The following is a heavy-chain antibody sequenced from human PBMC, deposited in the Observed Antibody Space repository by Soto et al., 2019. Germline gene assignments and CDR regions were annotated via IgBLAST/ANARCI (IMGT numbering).Heavy chain of an antibody. CDR2: MNPNSGNT. CDR3: ARERITIFGVVIRVYGMDV. J-gene: IGHJ6*02. Sequence: ASVKVSCKASGYTFTSYDINWVRQATGQGLEWMGWMNPNSGNTGYAQKFQGRVTMTRNTSISTAYMELSSLRSEDTAVYYCARERITIFGVVIRVYGMDVWGQGTTVTVPS. D-gene: IGHD3-3*01. CDR1: GYTFTSYD. V-gene: IGHV1-8*01.